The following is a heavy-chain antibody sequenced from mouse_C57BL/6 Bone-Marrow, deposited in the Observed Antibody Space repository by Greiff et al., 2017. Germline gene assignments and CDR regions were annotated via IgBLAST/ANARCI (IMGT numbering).Heavy chain of an antibody. CDR1: GYTFTSYW. Sequence: QVQLQQPGAELVKPGASVKMSCKASGYTFTSYWITWVKPRPGQGLEWIGDIYPGSGSTNYNEKFKSKATLTVDTSSSTAYMQLSSLTSEDSAVYYCARQEYGYAMDYGGQGTSVTVSS. CDR3: ARQEYGYAMDY. J-gene: IGHJ4*01. V-gene: IGHV1-55*01. CDR2: IYPGSGST. D-gene: IGHD5-1*01.